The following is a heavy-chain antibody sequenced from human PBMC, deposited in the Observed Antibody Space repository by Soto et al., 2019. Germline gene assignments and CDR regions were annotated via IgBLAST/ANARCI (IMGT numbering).Heavy chain of an antibody. J-gene: IGHJ6*03. CDR2: ISSSGSTI. Sequence: QVPLVESGGGLVKPGGSLRLSCAASGFTFSDYYMSWIRQAPGKGLEWVSYISSSGSTIYYADSVKGRFTISRDNAKNSLYLQMNSLRAEDTAVYYCARAYHDFWSGSYYHYTDVWGKGTTVTVSS. D-gene: IGHD3-3*01. V-gene: IGHV3-11*01. CDR3: ARAYHDFWSGSYYHYTDV. CDR1: GFTFSDYY.